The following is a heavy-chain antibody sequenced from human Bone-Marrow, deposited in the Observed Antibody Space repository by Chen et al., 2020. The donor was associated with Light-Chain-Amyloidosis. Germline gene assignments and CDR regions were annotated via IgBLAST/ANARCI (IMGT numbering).Heavy chain of an antibody. J-gene: IGHJ6*02. CDR2: ISSSGNT. Sequence: QVQLQESGPGLVKPSQTLSLTCTVSGDSVRGGGFYWSWVRQFPGKGLEWIGYISSSGNTFYNPSLSRRLTISLDTSNNQFSLKLRSVTAADTALYYCARDHGLQGTHYSYQYYCMDVWGQGTSVTVSS. CDR3: ARDHGLQGTHYSYQYYCMDV. V-gene: IGHV4-31*03. CDR1: GDSVRGGGFY. D-gene: IGHD5-18*01.